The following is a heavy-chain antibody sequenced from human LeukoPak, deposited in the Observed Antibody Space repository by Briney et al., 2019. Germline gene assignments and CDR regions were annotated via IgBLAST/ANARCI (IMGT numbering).Heavy chain of an antibody. CDR2: ISGSGGST. V-gene: IGHV3-23*01. Sequence: GGPLRLSCAASGFTFSSYAMSWVRQAPGKGLGWVSAISGSGGSTYYADSVKGRFTISRDNSKNTLYLQMNSLRAEDTAVYYCAKDPGYDILTGYYSLWGQGTLVTVSS. CDR3: AKDPGYDILTGYYSL. J-gene: IGHJ4*02. D-gene: IGHD3-9*01. CDR1: GFTFSSYA.